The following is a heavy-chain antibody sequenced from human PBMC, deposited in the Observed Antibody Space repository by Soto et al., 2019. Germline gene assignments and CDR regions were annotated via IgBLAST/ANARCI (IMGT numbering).Heavy chain of an antibody. CDR1: GFTFSSYG. J-gene: IGHJ6*02. V-gene: IGHV3-33*01. CDR3: ARDEYYYDSSGYSGVYYYGMDV. Sequence: GGSLRLSCAASGFTFSSYGMHWVRQAPGKGLEWVAVIWYDGSNKYYADSVKGRFTISRDNSKNTLYLQMNSLRAEDTAVYYCARDEYYYDSSGYSGVYYYGMDVWGQGTTVTVSS. D-gene: IGHD3-22*01. CDR2: IWYDGSNK.